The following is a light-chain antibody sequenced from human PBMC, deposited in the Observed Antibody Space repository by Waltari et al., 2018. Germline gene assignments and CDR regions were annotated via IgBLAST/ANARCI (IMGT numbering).Light chain of an antibody. V-gene: IGLV3-21*01. CDR3: QVWDANTDPGV. J-gene: IGLJ1*01. CDR1: NIASKS. Sequence: SYVLTQPPSVSVAPGETARLTCGGNNIASKSVHWYRQRPGQAPVLVISYDSDRPSGIHDRLSGSNSGNTATLTISRVEAGDEADYYCQVWDANTDPGVFGTGTEVTVL. CDR2: YDS.